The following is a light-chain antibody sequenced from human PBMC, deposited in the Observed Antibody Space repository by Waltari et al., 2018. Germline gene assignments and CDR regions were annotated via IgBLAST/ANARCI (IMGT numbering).Light chain of an antibody. V-gene: IGKV1-39*01. J-gene: IGKJ4*01. CDR1: RNIRDH. Sequence: DVQVTQSPSSLSAIIGDRVTITCRASRNIRDHINWYQHRPGKAPKLLILDASSLNSGVPLRFSGSGSGTDFTLTISSLQREDFATYYCQQSFGTPLSFGGGTRVEFK. CDR3: QQSFGTPLS. CDR2: DAS.